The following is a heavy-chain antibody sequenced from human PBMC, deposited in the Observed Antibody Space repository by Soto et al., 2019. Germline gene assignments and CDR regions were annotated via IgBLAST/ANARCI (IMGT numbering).Heavy chain of an antibody. CDR2: IDPSDSQT. CDR3: ARQIYDSDTGPNFQYYFDS. Sequence: GETLKISCKGSGYSFAGYWITWVRQKPGKGLEWMGRIDPSDSQTYYSPSFRGHVTISVTKSITTVFLQWSSLRASDTAMYYCARQIYDSDTGPNFQYYFDSWGQGTPVTVSS. D-gene: IGHD3-22*01. CDR1: GYSFAGYW. V-gene: IGHV5-10-1*01. J-gene: IGHJ4*02.